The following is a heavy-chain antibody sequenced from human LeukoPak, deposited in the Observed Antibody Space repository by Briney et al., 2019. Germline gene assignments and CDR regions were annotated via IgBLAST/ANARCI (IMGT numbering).Heavy chain of an antibody. CDR2: INHSGSA. Sequence: SETLSLTCAVYGGSFSGYCWSWIRQPPGKGLEWIGEINHSGSANYNPSLKSRVTISVDTSKNQSSLKLISVTAADTAVYYCARPFLEGMTPGNFDYWGQGTLVTVSS. CDR3: ARPFLEGMTPGNFDY. CDR1: GGSFSGYC. V-gene: IGHV4-34*01. J-gene: IGHJ4*02. D-gene: IGHD1-20*01.